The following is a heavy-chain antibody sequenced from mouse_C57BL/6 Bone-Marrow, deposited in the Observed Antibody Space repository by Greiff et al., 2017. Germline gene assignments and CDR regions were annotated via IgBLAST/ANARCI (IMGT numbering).Heavy chain of an antibody. CDR2: IYPRSGNT. CDR1: GYTFTSYG. D-gene: IGHD2-3*01. Sequence: QVHVKQSGAELARPGASVKLSCKASGYTFTSYGISWVKQRTVQGLEWIGEIYPRSGNTYYNEKFKGKATLTADKSSSTAYMELRSLTSEDSAVYFCASYDGYFYYFDYWGQGTTLTVSS. V-gene: IGHV1-81*01. J-gene: IGHJ2*01. CDR3: ASYDGYFYYFDY.